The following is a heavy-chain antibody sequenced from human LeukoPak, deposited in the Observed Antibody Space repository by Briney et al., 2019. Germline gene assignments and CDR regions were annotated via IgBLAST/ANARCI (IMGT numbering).Heavy chain of an antibody. CDR1: GFSLSTSGVG. V-gene: IGHV2-5*01. Sequence: SGPMLVNPTQTLTLTRTFSGFSLSTSGVGVGWIRQPPGKALEWLALIYWNDDKRYSPSLKSRLTITKDTSKNQVVLTMTNMDPVDTATYYCAHSPLYYDILTGYWGVWFDPWGQGTLVTVSS. D-gene: IGHD3-9*01. J-gene: IGHJ5*02. CDR3: AHSPLYYDILTGYWGVWFDP. CDR2: IYWNDDK.